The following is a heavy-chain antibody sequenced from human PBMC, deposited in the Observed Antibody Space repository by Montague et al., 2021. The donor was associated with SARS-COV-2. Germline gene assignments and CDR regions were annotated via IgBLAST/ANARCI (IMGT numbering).Heavy chain of an antibody. D-gene: IGHD2-2*01. J-gene: IGHJ6*02. V-gene: IGHV4-59*01. CDR1: GGSISSYY. CDR3: ANFRRTQLLFGTLYYGMDV. CDR2: ISYSGST. Sequence: SETLSLTCTVSGGSISSYYWSWIRHLPGRGLQWIGYISYSGSTNYNPSPKSRVTISVDASKYHVTLRLSSVTAADTAVYYCANFRRTQLLFGTLYYGMDVWGQGTTVTVSS.